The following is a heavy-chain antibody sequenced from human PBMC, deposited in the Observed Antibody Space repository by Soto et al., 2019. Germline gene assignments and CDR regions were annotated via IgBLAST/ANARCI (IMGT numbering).Heavy chain of an antibody. CDR2: IKSQAGGGTI. V-gene: IGHV3-15*07. Sequence: EVQLVESGGGLVKPGWSLRLSCAASGITFIYAWMDWVRQAPGKRREWVGRIKSQAGGGTIDYAAPVKGRFTISRDDSKNTVYLQMDSLKTEDTAVYYCTHVFSVAHPYSYFWGQGTLVTVSS. CDR1: GITFIYAW. CDR3: THVFSVAHPYSYF. D-gene: IGHD3-9*01. J-gene: IGHJ4*02.